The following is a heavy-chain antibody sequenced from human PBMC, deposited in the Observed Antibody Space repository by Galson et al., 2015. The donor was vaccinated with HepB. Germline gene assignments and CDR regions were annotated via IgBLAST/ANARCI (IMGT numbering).Heavy chain of an antibody. J-gene: IGHJ6*02. V-gene: IGHV3-30-3*01. Sequence: SLRLSCAASGFTFSSYAMHWVRQAPGKGLEWVAVISYDGSNKYYADSVKGRFTISRDNSKNTLYLQMNSLRAEDTAVYYCAREIMYYDILTGYYKRGYYYYGMDVWGQGTTVTVSS. CDR2: ISYDGSNK. CDR3: AREIMYYDILTGYYKRGYYYYGMDV. D-gene: IGHD3-9*01. CDR1: GFTFSSYA.